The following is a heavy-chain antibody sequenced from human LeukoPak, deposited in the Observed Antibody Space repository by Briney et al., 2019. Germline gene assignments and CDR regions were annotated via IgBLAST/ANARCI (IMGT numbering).Heavy chain of an antibody. Sequence: GASVKVSCEASGYTFTGYYMHWVRQAPGQGLEWMGLINPNSGGTNYAQKFQGRVTITRDTSISTAYMQLSRLRSEDTVVYYCARSYDSSGYYFEGDWFDPWGQGTLVTVSS. CDR2: INPNSGGT. V-gene: IGHV1-2*02. CDR3: ARSYDSSGYYFEGDWFDP. CDR1: GYTFTGYY. D-gene: IGHD3-22*01. J-gene: IGHJ5*02.